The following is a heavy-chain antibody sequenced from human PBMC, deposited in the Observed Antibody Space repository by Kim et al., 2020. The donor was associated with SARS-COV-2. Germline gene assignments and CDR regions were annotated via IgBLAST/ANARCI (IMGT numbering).Heavy chain of an antibody. Sequence: GGSLRLSCAASGFNFNKYEMNWVRQAPGKGLEWLSKISSGGYSVFYAESVRGRFTISRDNAKNSLYLQTNDLRVEDTATYYCASQFHFGFAYYHGLDVWGQGTRVTVSS. CDR1: GFNFNKYE. V-gene: IGHV3-48*03. CDR2: ISSGGYSV. J-gene: IGHJ6*02. D-gene: IGHD2-8*01. CDR3: ASQFHFGFAYYHGLDV.